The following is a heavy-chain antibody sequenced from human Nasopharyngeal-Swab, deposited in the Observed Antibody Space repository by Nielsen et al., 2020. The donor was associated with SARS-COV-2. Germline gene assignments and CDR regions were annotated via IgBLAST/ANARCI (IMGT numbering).Heavy chain of an antibody. J-gene: IGHJ4*02. Sequence: GGSLRLSCAASGFTFSSFGMHWVRQAPGKGLEWVAFIAHDASNEYYGDSVKGRFSISRDSSKNTLYLQMASLRGEDTAVYYCARDAPAHYGAFYWGRGTLVTVSS. D-gene: IGHD4-17*01. CDR1: GFTFSSFG. CDR3: ARDAPAHYGAFY. CDR2: IAHDASNE. V-gene: IGHV3-30*03.